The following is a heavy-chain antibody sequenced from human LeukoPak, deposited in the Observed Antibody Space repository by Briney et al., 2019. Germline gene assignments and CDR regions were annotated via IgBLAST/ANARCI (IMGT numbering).Heavy chain of an antibody. D-gene: IGHD4-23*01. CDR3: ARGRNDNGGMFFDS. Sequence: SSETLSLTCTVSGGSIRSFYWSWIRQAPGRGLEWIGFISYSGYTSYSPSPKRRVAISVDTSRSQFSLRLSSMTAADTAIYYCARGRNDNGGMFFDSWAQGTLVTVSS. J-gene: IGHJ4*02. CDR1: GGSIRSFY. V-gene: IGHV4-59*01. CDR2: ISYSGYT.